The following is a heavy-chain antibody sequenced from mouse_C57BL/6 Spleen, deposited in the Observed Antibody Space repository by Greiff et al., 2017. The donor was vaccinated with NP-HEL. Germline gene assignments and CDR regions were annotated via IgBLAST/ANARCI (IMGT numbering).Heavy chain of an antibody. D-gene: IGHD2-5*01. J-gene: IGHJ4*01. CDR1: GYTFTSYG. Sequence: QVQLKESGAELARPGASVKLSCKASGYTFTSYGISWVKQRTGQGLEWIGEIYPRSGNTYYNEKFKGKATLTADKSSSTAYMELRSLTSEDSAGYFCARWAYYSNYPYAMDYWGQGTSVTVSS. V-gene: IGHV1-81*01. CDR3: ARWAYYSNYPYAMDY. CDR2: IYPRSGNT.